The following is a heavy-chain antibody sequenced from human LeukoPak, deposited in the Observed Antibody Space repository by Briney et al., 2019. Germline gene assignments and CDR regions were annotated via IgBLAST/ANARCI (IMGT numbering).Heavy chain of an antibody. CDR2: IYYSGST. V-gene: IGHV4-59*01. D-gene: IGHD3-9*01. CDR1: GGSISSYY. Sequence: SETLFLTCTVSGGSISSYYWSWIRQPPGKGLEWIGYIYYSGSTNYNPSLKSRVTISVDTSKNQFSLKLSSVTAADTAVYYCARRINRYFDWLPPPGWYFDLWGRGTLVTVSS. CDR3: ARRINRYFDWLPPPGWYFDL. J-gene: IGHJ2*01.